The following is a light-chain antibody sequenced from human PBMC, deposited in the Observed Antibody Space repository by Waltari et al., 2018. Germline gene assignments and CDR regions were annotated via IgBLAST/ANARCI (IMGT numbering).Light chain of an antibody. CDR3: SSYTTSSAPGV. CDR2: EVS. J-gene: IGLJ1*01. V-gene: IGLV2-14*01. Sequence: QSALTQPASVSGSPGQSITISCSGTDSDVGAYFVSWYQQHPGKAPHLIIYEVSNRPSGISNRFSASKSGNTASLTISGLQAEDEADYYCSSYTTSSAPGVFGTGTRVTVL. CDR1: DSDVGAYF.